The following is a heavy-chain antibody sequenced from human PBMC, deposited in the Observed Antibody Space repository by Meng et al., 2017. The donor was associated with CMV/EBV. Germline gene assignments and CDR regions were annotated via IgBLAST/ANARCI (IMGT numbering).Heavy chain of an antibody. CDR3: ARADYDFWSGYPLGFDP. J-gene: IGHJ5*02. V-gene: IGHV1-2*02. D-gene: IGHD3-3*01. Sequence: YAFPGYDMPRGPQAPGHGVEWMGWIDPNGGGTNSAKTFQGRVTTPRETSISTAYTVLSRLRSDDTAVYYCARADYDFWSGYPLGFDPWGQGTLVTVSS. CDR1: YAFPGYD. CDR2: IDPNGGGT.